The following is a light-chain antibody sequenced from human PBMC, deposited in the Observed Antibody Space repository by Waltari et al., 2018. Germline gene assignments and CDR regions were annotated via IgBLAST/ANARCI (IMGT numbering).Light chain of an antibody. CDR2: DAS. J-gene: IGKJ4*01. CDR1: QSVSTQ. V-gene: IGKV3-11*01. Sequence: EIVLTQSPATLSLSPGERATLPCRASQSVSTQLAWYQQKPGQAPRLLIYDASYRTTIIPARFSGSGSGTDFTPTITSLHPEDFAVYYCLRHTWPPFTFGGGTKVEIK. CDR3: LRHTWPPFT.